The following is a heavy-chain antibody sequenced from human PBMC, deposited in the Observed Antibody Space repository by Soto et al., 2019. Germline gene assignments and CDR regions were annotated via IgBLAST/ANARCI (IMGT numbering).Heavy chain of an antibody. V-gene: IGHV3-30*09. J-gene: IGHJ4*02. D-gene: IGHD3-10*01. CDR1: GFTFSSYA. CDR3: ARDLGSGYVEVHFDY. CDR2: ISYDGSNK. Sequence: PGGSLRLSCAASGFTFSSYAMSWVRQAPGKGLEWVAVISYDGSNKYYADSVKGRFAISRDNSKNTLYLQMNSLRAEDTAVYYCARDLGSGYVEVHFDYWGQGTLVTVSS.